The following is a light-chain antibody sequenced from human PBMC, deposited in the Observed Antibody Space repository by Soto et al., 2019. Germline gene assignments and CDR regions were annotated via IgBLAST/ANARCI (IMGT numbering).Light chain of an antibody. V-gene: IGLV1-44*01. Sequence: QSVLTQPPSASGTPGQRVTISCSGSRSNIGSNTVNWYQQLPGSAPKLLIYSNNQRPSGVPDRFSGSKSGTSASLAISGLQSEDEADYYCAAWDDSLNGFYVLGTGTKLTVL. CDR3: AAWDDSLNGFYV. CDR1: RSNIGSNT. CDR2: SNN. J-gene: IGLJ1*01.